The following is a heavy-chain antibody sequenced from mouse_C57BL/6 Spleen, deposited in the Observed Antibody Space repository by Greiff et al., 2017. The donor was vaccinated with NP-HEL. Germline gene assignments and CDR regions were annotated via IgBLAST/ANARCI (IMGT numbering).Heavy chain of an antibody. CDR2: INPYNGGT. CDR3: DYDGYPRGAMDY. D-gene: IGHD2-3*01. J-gene: IGHJ4*01. CDR1: GYTFTDYY. V-gene: IGHV1-19*01. Sequence: EVQLQQSGPVLVKPGASVKMSCKASGYTFTDYYMNWVKQSHGKSLEWIGVINPYNGGTSYNQKFKGKATLTVDKSSSTAYMELNSLTSEDSAVYYVDYDGYPRGAMDYWGQGTSVTVSS.